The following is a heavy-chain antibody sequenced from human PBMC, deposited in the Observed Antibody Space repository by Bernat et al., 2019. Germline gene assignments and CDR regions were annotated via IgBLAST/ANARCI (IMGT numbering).Heavy chain of an antibody. V-gene: IGHV1-69*04. CDR2: IIPILGIA. CDR3: AREAYSGSYFPTFGVFQFIWFDP. J-gene: IGHJ5*02. CDR1: GGTFSSYA. Sequence: QVQLVQSGAEVKKPGSSVKVSCKASGGTFSSYAISWVRQAPGQGLEWMGRIIPILGIANYAQKFQGRVTITADKSTSTAYMELSSLRSEDTAVYYCAREAYSGSYFPTFGVFQFIWFDPWGQGTLVTVSS. D-gene: IGHD1-26*01.